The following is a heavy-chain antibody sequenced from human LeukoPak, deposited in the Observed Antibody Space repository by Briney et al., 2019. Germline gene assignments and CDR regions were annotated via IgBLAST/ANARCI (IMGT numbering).Heavy chain of an antibody. CDR1: GFTFSSYA. V-gene: IGHV3-23*01. CDR3: AKIRDYYDSRGYFDY. J-gene: IGHJ4*02. Sequence: GGSLRLSCAASGFTFSSYAMSWVRQAPGKGLEWVSAISGSGGSTYYADSVKGRFTISRDNSKNTLYLQMNSLRAEDTAVYYCAKIRDYYDSRGYFDYWGQGTLVTVSS. D-gene: IGHD3-22*01. CDR2: ISGSGGST.